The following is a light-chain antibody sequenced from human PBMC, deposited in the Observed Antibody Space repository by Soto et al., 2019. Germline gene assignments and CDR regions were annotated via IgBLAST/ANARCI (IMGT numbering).Light chain of an antibody. CDR2: GAS. J-gene: IGKJ5*01. V-gene: IGKV3-11*01. CDR1: QSVSSY. CDR3: QQRSNWPPIT. Sequence: EIVLTQSPAALSLSPGERATLSCSASQSVSSYLAWYQQKPGQAPRLLIYGASNRATGIPARFSGSGSGTDFTLTINSLEPEDFAVYYCQQRSNWPPITFGQGTRLEIK.